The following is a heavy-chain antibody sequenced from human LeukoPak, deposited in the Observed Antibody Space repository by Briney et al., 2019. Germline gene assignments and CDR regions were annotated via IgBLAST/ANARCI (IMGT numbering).Heavy chain of an antibody. Sequence: GGSLRLSCAASGFTFDDYAMHWVRQAPGKGLEWVSGISWNSGSIGYADSVKGRFTISRDNAKNSLYLQMNSLRAEDTALYYCAKDISSSWYGSFDYWGQGTLATVSS. CDR1: GFTFDDYA. D-gene: IGHD6-13*01. V-gene: IGHV3-9*01. CDR3: AKDISSSWYGSFDY. J-gene: IGHJ4*02. CDR2: ISWNSGSI.